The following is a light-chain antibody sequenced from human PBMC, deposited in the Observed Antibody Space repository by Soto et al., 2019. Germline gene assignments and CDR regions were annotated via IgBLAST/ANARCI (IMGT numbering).Light chain of an antibody. Sequence: EIVLTQSPGTLSLSPGERATLFCRASQSVSSYLAWYQQNPGQAPRLLIYGASSRATGIPDRLSGSGSGTYFTLTISRLEPEDFAVDYCQQYGSSSRTFGQGTKVEIK. CDR2: GAS. CDR3: QQYGSSSRT. V-gene: IGKV3-20*01. CDR1: QSVSSY. J-gene: IGKJ1*01.